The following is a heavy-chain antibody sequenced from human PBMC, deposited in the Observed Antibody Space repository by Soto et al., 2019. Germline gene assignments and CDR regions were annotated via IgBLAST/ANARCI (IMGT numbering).Heavy chain of an antibody. Sequence: SETLSLTCTVSGGSISSRGYYWGWIRQPPGRGLEWIGHIFYSGSTNYNPALKSRVTISVDTSKSQFSLKLSSVTAADTAVYYCAKDSGYNYGYFRWFDPWGQGTLVT. J-gene: IGHJ5*02. CDR3: AKDSGYNYGYFRWFDP. CDR2: IFYSGST. D-gene: IGHD5-18*01. V-gene: IGHV4-61*08. CDR1: GGSISSRGYY.